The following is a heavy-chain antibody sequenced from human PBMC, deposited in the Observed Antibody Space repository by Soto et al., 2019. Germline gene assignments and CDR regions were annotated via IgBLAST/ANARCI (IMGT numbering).Heavy chain of an antibody. D-gene: IGHD2-2*01. V-gene: IGHV1-69*01. J-gene: IGHJ6*02. CDR3: ARQDIVVVPAAIGGNYYYYGMYV. CDR2: LIPIFGTA. CDR1: GGTFSSYA. Sequence: QVQLVQSGAEVTKPGSSVKVSCKASGGTFSSYAISWVRQAPGQGLEWMGVLIPIFGTANYAQKFQGRVPITAAESTSTADMELSSLISEDTAVYYCARQDIVVVPAAIGGNYYYYGMYVWVQGTTVTVS.